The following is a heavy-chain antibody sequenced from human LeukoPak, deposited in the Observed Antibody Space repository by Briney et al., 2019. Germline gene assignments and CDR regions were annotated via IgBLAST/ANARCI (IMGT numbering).Heavy chain of an antibody. CDR2: ISYDGSNK. D-gene: IGHD3-16*02. CDR3: ARVGKLMVIEYFFDY. V-gene: IGHV3-30-3*01. Sequence: GGSLRLSCAASGFTFSSYAMHWVRQAPGKGLEWVAVISYDGSNKYYADSVKGRFTISRDNAKNSLYLQINDLSADDTAVYYCARVGKLMVIEYFFDYWGQGALVTVSS. J-gene: IGHJ4*02. CDR1: GFTFSSYA.